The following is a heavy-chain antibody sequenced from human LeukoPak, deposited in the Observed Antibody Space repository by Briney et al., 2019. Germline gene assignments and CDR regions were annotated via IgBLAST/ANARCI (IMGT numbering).Heavy chain of an antibody. CDR1: GFTFSNYW. J-gene: IGHJ3*02. V-gene: IGHV3-7*01. CDR2: INLDGSEK. Sequence: GGSLTLSCPASGFTFSNYWMAWVRQAPGKGLEWVANINLDGSEKDYVDSLKGRCTISRDDAKNSLYLQVNTLRAEDTAVYYCARDSEKSSSFAFDIWGQGTVVTVSS. CDR3: ARDSEKSSSFAFDI. D-gene: IGHD6-13*01.